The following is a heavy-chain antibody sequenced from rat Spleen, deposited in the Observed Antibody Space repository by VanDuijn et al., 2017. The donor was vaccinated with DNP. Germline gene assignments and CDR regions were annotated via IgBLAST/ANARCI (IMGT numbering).Heavy chain of an antibody. CDR3: ASNNYFDY. V-gene: IGHV5-46*01. CDR1: GFTFSSFP. CDR2: ISTSGGST. J-gene: IGHJ2*01. Sequence: EVKLVESGGGLVQPGRSLKLSCAASGFTFSSFPMAWVRQAPTKGLEWVATISTSGGSTYYRDSVKGRFTISRDNAKSTLYLQMNSLRSEDTATYYCASNNYFDYWGQGVMVTVSS.